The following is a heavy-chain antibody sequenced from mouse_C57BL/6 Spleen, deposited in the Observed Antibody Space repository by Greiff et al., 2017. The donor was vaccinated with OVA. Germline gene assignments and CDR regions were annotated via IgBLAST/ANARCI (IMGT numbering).Heavy chain of an antibody. Sequence: QVQLQQPGAELVMPGASVKLSCKASGYTFTSYWMHWVKQRPGQGLEWIGEIDPSDSYTNYNQKFKGKSTLTVDKSSSTAYMQLSSLTSEDSAVYYCARGESSSSVDYWGQGTTLTVSS. J-gene: IGHJ2*01. CDR3: ARGESSSSVDY. CDR1: GYTFTSYW. CDR2: IDPSDSYT. D-gene: IGHD1-1*01. V-gene: IGHV1-69*01.